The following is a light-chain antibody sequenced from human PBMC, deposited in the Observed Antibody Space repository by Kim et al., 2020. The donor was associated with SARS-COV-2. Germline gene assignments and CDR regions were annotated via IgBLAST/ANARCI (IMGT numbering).Light chain of an antibody. V-gene: IGKV6D-21*02. Sequence: EIVLTPSPDFLSVTPKETVTITCRASQTIGSSLHWVQHKPGQSPNLLNRYASQSISGVPSMFSGSGSGTDFTLTINSLEAEDVAAYYCHQTYNLPFTFGQGTRLEIK. CDR1: QTIGSS. CDR3: HQTYNLPFT. CDR2: YAS. J-gene: IGKJ5*01.